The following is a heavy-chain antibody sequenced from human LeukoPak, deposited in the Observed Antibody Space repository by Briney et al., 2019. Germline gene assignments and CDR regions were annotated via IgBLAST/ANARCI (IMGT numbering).Heavy chain of an antibody. D-gene: IGHD1-26*01. CDR1: GFIFSDYW. Sequence: PGGSLRLSCAASGFIFSDYWMSWVRQAPGKGLEWVANIKQDGSGKYYVDSVRGRFTISRDNAGNSLHLQMNSLRVEDTAVYYCASARSSRDSGSKSGLDYWGQGTLVTVSS. J-gene: IGHJ4*02. CDR3: ASARSSRDSGSKSGLDY. CDR2: IKQDGSGK. V-gene: IGHV3-7*01.